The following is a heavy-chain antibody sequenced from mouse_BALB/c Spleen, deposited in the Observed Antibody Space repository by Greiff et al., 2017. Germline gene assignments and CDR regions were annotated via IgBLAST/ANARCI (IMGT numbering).Heavy chain of an antibody. J-gene: IGHJ2*01. CDR2: INPSNGGT. V-gene: IGHV1S81*02. CDR1: GYTFTSYY. CDR3: TRSDHDY. Sequence: QVQLQQSGAELVKPGASVKLSCKASGYTFTSYYMYWVKQRPGQGLEWIGEINPSNGGTNFNEKFKSKATLTVDKSSSTAYMQLSSLTSEDSAVFYCTRSDHDYWGQGTTLTVSS.